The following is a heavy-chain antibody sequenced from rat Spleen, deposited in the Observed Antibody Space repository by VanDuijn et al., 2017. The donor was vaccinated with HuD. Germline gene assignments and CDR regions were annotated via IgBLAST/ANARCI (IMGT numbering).Heavy chain of an antibody. D-gene: IGHD1-4*01. CDR3: ARPGTTHVFDY. V-gene: IGHV5-31*01. Sequence: EVQLVESGGGLVQPGRSLKLSCVASGFTFNNYWMTWIRQAPGKGLEWVVSIINTGGSTYYLDSVKGRFTISRDNAESTLYLQMNSLRSEDTATYFCARPGTTHVFDYWGQGVMVTVSS. CDR2: IINTGGST. J-gene: IGHJ2*01. CDR1: GFTFNNYW.